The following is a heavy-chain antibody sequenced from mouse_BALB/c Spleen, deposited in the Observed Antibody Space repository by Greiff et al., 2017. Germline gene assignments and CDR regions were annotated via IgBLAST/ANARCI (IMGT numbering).Heavy chain of an antibody. CDR3: AREGDYDGCSFAY. V-gene: IGHV5-9-4*01. CDR1: GFTFSSYA. Sequence: DVQLVESGGGLVKPGGSLKLSCAASGFTFSSYAMSWVRQSPEKRLEWVAEISSGGSYTYYPDTVTGRFTISRDNAKNTLYLEMSSLRSEDTAMYYCAREGDYDGCSFAYWGQGTLVTVSA. J-gene: IGHJ3*01. CDR2: ISSGGSYT. D-gene: IGHD2-4*01.